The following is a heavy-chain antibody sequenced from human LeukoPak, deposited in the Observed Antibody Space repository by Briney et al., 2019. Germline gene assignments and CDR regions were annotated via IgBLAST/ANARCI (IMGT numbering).Heavy chain of an antibody. CDR2: FDPEDGET. J-gene: IGHJ4*02. CDR3: ATESNGYNYY. V-gene: IGHV1-24*01. Sequence: GASVKVSCKVSGYTLSQLSMHWMRPAPGKGLEWMGGFDPEDGETIYAQKFQGRVTMTEDTSTDTAYMEMRSLRSEDTAVYYCATESNGYNYYWGQGTLVTVSS. CDR1: GYTLSQLS. D-gene: IGHD3-22*01.